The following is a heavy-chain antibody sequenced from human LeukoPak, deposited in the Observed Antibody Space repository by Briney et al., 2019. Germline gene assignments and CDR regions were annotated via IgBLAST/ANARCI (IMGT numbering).Heavy chain of an antibody. CDR2: IYHSGST. V-gene: IGHV4-30-2*01. D-gene: IGHD1-7*01. CDR1: GGSISSGGYN. CDR3: AREGYTGTTGDFDY. Sequence: PSETLSLTCTVSGGSISSGGYNWSWIRQPPGKGLEWIGYIYHSGSTYYNPSLKSRVTISVDRSKNQFSLKLSSVTAADTAVYYCAREGYTGTTGDFDYWGQGTLVTVSS. J-gene: IGHJ4*02.